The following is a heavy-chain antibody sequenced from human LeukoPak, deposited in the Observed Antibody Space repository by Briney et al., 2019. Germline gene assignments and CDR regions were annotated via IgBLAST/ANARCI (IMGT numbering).Heavy chain of an antibody. D-gene: IGHD1-26*01. J-gene: IGHJ4*02. CDR3: AKGLVGASTAFDY. CDR2: ISYDGSNK. V-gene: IGHV3-30*18. Sequence: GGSLRLSCAASGFTFSSYGMHWVRQAPGKGLEWVAVISYDGSNKYYADSVKGRFTISRDNSKNTLYLQMNSLRAEDTAVYYCAKGLVGASTAFDYWGQGTLVTVSS. CDR1: GFTFSSYG.